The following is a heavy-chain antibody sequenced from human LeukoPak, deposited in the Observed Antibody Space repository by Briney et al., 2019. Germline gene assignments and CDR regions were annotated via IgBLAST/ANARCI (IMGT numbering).Heavy chain of an antibody. CDR1: GFTFSSYW. V-gene: IGHV3-74*01. CDR2: INSDGSST. CDR3: ARGHDILTGTPRMDV. D-gene: IGHD3-9*01. Sequence: GGSLSLSCAASGFTFSSYWMHWVRQAPGKGLVWVSRINSDGSSTSYADSVKGRFTISRDNAKNTLYLQTNSLRAEDTAVYYCARGHDILTGTPRMDVWGKGTTVTISS. J-gene: IGHJ6*04.